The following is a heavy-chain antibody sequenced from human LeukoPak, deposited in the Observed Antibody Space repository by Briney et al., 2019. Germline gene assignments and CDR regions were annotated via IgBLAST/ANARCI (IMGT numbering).Heavy chain of an antibody. CDR3: ARDRYSYDSCRYYFRYFDY. CDR1: GGTFSTYA. V-gene: IGHV1-69*05. CDR2: IIPMSGTA. Sequence: GASVKVSCKASGGTFSTYAVSWVRQAPGQGLEWMGRIIPMSGTANYAQRFQGRVTITTDESTSTAYMELSSLRSEDTAVYYCARDRYSYDSCRYYFRYFDYWGQGTLVTVSS. D-gene: IGHD3-22*01. J-gene: IGHJ4*02.